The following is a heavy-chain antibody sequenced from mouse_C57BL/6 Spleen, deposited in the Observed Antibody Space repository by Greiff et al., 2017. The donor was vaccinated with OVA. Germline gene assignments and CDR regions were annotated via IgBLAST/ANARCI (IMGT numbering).Heavy chain of an antibody. D-gene: IGHD2-2*01. CDR3: ARGSTMVTFPGYFDV. CDR1: GFTFSSYA. CDR2: ISDGGSYT. V-gene: IGHV5-4*03. J-gene: IGHJ1*03. Sequence: EVKVVESGGGLVKPGGSLKLSCAASGFTFSSYAMSWVRQTPEKRLEWVATISDGGSYTYYPDNVKGRFTISRDNAKNNLYLQMSHLKSEDTAMYYCARGSTMVTFPGYFDVWGTGTTVTVSS.